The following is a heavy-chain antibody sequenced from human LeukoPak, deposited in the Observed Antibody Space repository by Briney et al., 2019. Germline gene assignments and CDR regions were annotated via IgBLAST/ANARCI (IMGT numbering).Heavy chain of an antibody. J-gene: IGHJ4*02. Sequence: QPGGSLRLSCAASGFTFSRYCMHWVRQAPGKGVEWVVFIMDDGSNNYHVESVKGRLSISRDNSKNTLYIQMNSLRAEDTAVYYCAKSRGEQLYSRNYAYWGQGILVTVSS. CDR3: AKSRGEQLYSRNYAY. CDR2: IMDDGSNN. D-gene: IGHD1-26*01. V-gene: IGHV3-30*02. CDR1: GFTFSRYC.